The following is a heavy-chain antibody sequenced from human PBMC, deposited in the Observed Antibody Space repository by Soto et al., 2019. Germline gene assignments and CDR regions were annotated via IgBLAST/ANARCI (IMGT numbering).Heavy chain of an antibody. CDR2: IWYDGSNK. D-gene: IGHD6-13*01. CDR1: GFTFSSYG. Sequence: PGGSLRLSCAASGFTFSSYGMHWVRQAPGKGLEWVAVIWYDGSNKYYADSVKGRFTISRDNSKNTLYLQMNSLRAEDTAVYYCARGTPIAAGSYSVYWGQGTLVTVSS. V-gene: IGHV3-33*01. J-gene: IGHJ4*02. CDR3: ARGTPIAAGSYSVY.